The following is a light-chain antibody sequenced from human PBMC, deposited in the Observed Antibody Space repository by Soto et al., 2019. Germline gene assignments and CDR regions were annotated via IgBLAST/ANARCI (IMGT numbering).Light chain of an antibody. CDR3: QQYGSSPSIT. CDR1: QRVSNTY. J-gene: IGKJ5*01. V-gene: IGKV3-20*01. Sequence: EIVLTQSPGTLSLSPVERATLSCRASQRVSNTYLAWYQQKPGQAPRLLIYGASSRATGIPDRFSGSGSETDFTLTISRLEPEDFAVYYCQQYGSSPSITFGQGTRLEIK. CDR2: GAS.